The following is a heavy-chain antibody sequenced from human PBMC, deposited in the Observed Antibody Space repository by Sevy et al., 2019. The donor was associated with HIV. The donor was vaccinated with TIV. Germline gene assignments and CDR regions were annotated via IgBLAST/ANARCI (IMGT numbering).Heavy chain of an antibody. CDR1: GFTFSSYA. D-gene: IGHD4-17*01. J-gene: IGHJ4*02. V-gene: IGHV3-23*01. CDR3: AKDLDDYGDYVHYFDY. Sequence: GGSLRLSCAASGFTFSSYAMSWVRQAPGKGLEWVSAISGSGGSTYYADSVKGRFTISRDNSKNTLYLQMNSLRAEDTAVYYCAKDLDDYGDYVHYFDYWGQGTLVTASS. CDR2: ISGSGGST.